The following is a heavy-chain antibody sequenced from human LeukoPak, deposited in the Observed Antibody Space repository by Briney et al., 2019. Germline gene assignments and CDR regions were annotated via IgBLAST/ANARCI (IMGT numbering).Heavy chain of an antibody. CDR3: ARDLVGATKLGGVSDY. V-gene: IGHV3-20*04. D-gene: IGHD1-26*01. CDR2: INWNGGST. Sequence: PGGSLRLSRAASGFTFDDYGISWVRQAPGKGLEWVSGINWNGGSTGYADSVKGRFTISRDNAKNSLYLQMNSLRAEDTALYYCARDLVGATKLGGVSDYWGPGTPVTVSS. CDR1: GFTFDDYG. J-gene: IGHJ4*02.